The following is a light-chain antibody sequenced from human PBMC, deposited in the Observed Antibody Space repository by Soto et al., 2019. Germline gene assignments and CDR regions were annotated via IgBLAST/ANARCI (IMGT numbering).Light chain of an antibody. Sequence: QSVLTQPASESGSPGQSITISCTGTRSDVGGYDYVSWYQQHPGKAPKLMIYEVTNRPSGVSNRFSCSKSGNTASLTISGLQAEDEADYYCSSYTSVSTHVFGTGTKVTVL. CDR3: SSYTSVSTHV. V-gene: IGLV2-14*01. CDR1: RSDVGGYDY. J-gene: IGLJ1*01. CDR2: EVT.